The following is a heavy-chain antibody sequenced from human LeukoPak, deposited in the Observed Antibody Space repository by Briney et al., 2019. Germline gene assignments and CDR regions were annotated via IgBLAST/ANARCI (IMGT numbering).Heavy chain of an antibody. CDR2: ITSSGTTT. V-gene: IGHV3-11*01. CDR1: GFSFSDSY. Sequence: GGSLRLSCSASGFSFSDSYMSWFRLSPEKGLEWIAYITSSGTTTDYEDSVKGRFTISRVNAKNSLYLQMNSLRPEDTAVYYCARDPDYGDPSWGQGTLVTVSS. J-gene: IGHJ5*02. CDR3: ARDPDYGDPS. D-gene: IGHD4/OR15-4a*01.